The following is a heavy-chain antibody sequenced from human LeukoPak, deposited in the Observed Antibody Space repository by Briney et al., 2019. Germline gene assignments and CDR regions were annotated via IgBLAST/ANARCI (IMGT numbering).Heavy chain of an antibody. V-gene: IGHV1-2*02. CDR2: INPDRGGT. J-gene: IGHJ4*02. Sequence: ASVKVSCKASGYTFTGYYIHWVRQAPGQGLEWMGWINPDRGGTKYAQTFQGRVTMTRETSIRTAYMELSRLRSDDTAVYYCARAQLPAVQWYYFDYWGQGTLVTVSS. CDR1: GYTFTGYY. CDR3: ARAQLPAVQWYYFDY. D-gene: IGHD2-2*01.